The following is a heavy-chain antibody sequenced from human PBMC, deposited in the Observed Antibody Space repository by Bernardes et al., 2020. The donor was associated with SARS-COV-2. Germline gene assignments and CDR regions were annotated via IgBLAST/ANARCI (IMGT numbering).Heavy chain of an antibody. CDR1: GNTFTSYY. D-gene: IGHD1-26*01. V-gene: IGHV1-46*03. CDR2: INPSGGRT. Sequence: ASVKVSCKASGNTFTSYYMHWVRQGPGQGLEWMGIINPSGGRTNYAQKFQGRVTMTRDTSSSTVYMELSSLRSEDTAVYYCSRERELLGYYYGMDVWGQGTTVTVSS. CDR3: SRERELLGYYYGMDV. J-gene: IGHJ6*02.